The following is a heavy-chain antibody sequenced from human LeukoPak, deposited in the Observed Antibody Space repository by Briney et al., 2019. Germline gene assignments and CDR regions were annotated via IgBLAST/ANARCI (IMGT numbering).Heavy chain of an antibody. CDR2: ISSSGST. CDR1: GGSISSGDYY. J-gene: IGHJ3*02. V-gene: IGHV4-61*02. CDR3: ARGPYSYDSSGAFDI. D-gene: IGHD3-22*01. Sequence: PSQTLSLTCNVYGGSISSGDYYWSWIRQPAGKGLEWIGRISSSGSTNYNPSLKSRVTISVDTSKNQFSLKLSSVTAADTAVYFCARGPYSYDSSGAFDIWGQGTMVTVSS.